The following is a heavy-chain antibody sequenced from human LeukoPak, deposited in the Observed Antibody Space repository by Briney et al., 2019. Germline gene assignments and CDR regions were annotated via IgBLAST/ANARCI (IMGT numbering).Heavy chain of an antibody. CDR3: TSPKYYYDSSGYDVC. D-gene: IGHD3-22*01. V-gene: IGHV3-73*01. J-gene: IGHJ4*02. CDR1: GFTFSGSA. Sequence: GGSLRLSCAASGFTFSGSAMHWVRQASGKGLEWVGRIRSKANSYATAYAALVKGRFTISRDDSKNTAYLQMNSLKTEDTAVYYCTSPKYYYDSSGYDVCWGQGTLVTVSS. CDR2: IRSKANSYAT.